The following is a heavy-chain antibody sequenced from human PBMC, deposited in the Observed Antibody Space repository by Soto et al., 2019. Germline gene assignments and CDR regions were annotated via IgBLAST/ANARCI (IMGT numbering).Heavy chain of an antibody. J-gene: IGHJ6*02. V-gene: IGHV4-30-4*01. D-gene: IGHD4-17*01. CDR1: GGSISSGDYY. CDR3: ASLYGDYEWAGYYSMDV. Sequence: SETLSLTCTVSGGSISSGDYYWGWIRQPPGKGLEWIGYIYYSGSTYYNPSLKSRVTISVDTSKNQFSLKLSSVTAADTAVYYCASLYGDYEWAGYYSMDVWGQGTTVTVSS. CDR2: IYYSGST.